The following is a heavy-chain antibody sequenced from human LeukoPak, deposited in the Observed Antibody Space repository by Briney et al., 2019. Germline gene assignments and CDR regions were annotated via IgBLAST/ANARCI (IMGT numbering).Heavy chain of an antibody. CDR2: ISAYNGNT. Sequence: VASVKVSCKASGGTFSSYAISWVRQAPGQGLEWMGWISAYNGNTNYAQKLQGRVTMTTDTSTSTAYMELRSLRSDDTAVYYCARVSYYDFWSGYYPYGMDVWGQGTTVTVSS. V-gene: IGHV1-18*01. J-gene: IGHJ6*02. D-gene: IGHD3-3*01. CDR1: GGTFSSYA. CDR3: ARVSYYDFWSGYYPYGMDV.